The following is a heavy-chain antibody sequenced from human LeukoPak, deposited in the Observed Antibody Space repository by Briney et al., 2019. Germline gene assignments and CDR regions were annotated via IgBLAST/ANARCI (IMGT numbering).Heavy chain of an antibody. V-gene: IGHV4-39*02. D-gene: IGHD3-22*01. CDR2: VCYSGSK. CDR1: GSSLNNRGYD. Sequence: SETLSLTFNVSGSSLNNRGYDWASIRQPPGKGLEGICSVCYSGSKYSNLCLERRLTISVDKSKNHFSLKLTSVSPADTAMYYCARDPFPGNVTTNNWFDPWGQGTLVTVSS. J-gene: IGHJ5*02. CDR3: ARDPFPGNVTTNNWFDP.